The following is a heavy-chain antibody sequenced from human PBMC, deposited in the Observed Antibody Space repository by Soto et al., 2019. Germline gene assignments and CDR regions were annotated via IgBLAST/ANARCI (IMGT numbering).Heavy chain of an antibody. CDR1: GGTFSSYA. V-gene: IGHV1-69*06. J-gene: IGHJ6*02. D-gene: IGHD1-1*01. CDR3: ARDGTGTPSYYYYGMDV. Sequence: GASVKVSCKASGGTFSSYAISWVRQAPGQGLEWMGGIIPIFGTANYAQKVQGRVTITADKSTSTAYMELSSLRSEDTAVYYCARDGTGTPSYYYYGMDVWGQGTTVTVS. CDR2: IIPIFGTA.